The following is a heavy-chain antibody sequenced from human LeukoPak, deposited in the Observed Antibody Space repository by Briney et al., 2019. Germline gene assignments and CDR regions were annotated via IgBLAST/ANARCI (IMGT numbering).Heavy chain of an antibody. CDR2: IIPIFGTA. CDR1: GYTFTSYD. V-gene: IGHV1-69*05. J-gene: IGHJ4*02. D-gene: IGHD5-24*01. Sequence: ASVKVSCKASGYTFTSYDINWVRQAPGQGLEWMGGIIPIFGTANYAQKFQGRVTITTDESTSTAYMELSSLRSEDTAVYYCAREMATTWGGFDYWGQGTLVTVSS. CDR3: AREMATTWGGFDY.